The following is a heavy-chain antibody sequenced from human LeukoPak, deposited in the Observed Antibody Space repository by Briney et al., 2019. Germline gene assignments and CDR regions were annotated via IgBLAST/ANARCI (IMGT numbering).Heavy chain of an antibody. Sequence: PGGSLRLSCAASGFSFTGYWMHWVRQGPGKGLVWVSRIKGDGSNRNYADSVKGRFTVSRDNAKNSLYLQMNSLRAEDTAVYYCARDPGYCSSTSCYKFFDYWGQGTLVTVSS. CDR1: GFSFTGYW. J-gene: IGHJ4*02. V-gene: IGHV3-74*01. CDR2: IKGDGSNR. CDR3: ARDPGYCSSTSCYKFFDY. D-gene: IGHD2-2*02.